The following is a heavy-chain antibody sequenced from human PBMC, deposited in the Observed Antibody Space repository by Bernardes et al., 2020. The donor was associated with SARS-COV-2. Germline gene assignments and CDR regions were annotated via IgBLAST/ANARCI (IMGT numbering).Heavy chain of an antibody. V-gene: IGHV3-9*01. D-gene: IGHD2-2*01. Sequence: GGSLRLSCAASGFTFDDYAMHWVRQAPGKGLEWVSGISWNSGSIGYADSVKGRFTISRDNAKNSLYLQMNSLRAEDTALYYCAKDMGSKYQLLFYYYYGMDVWGQGTTVTVSS. CDR1: GFTFDDYA. CDR2: ISWNSGSI. J-gene: IGHJ6*02. CDR3: AKDMGSKYQLLFYYYYGMDV.